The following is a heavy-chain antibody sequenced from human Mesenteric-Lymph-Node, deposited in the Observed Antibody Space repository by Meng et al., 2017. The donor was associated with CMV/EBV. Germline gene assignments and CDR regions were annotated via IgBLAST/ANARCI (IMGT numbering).Heavy chain of an antibody. D-gene: IGHD1-14*01. V-gene: IGHV3-48*03. CDR2: ISGSGSNT. CDR3: ARDLRYNWNHDAFDI. J-gene: IGHJ3*02. Sequence: GGSLRLSCTASGFTFSSYEMNWVRQAPGRGLELISYISGSGSNTNYADSVKGRLTISRDNSKNTLYLQMNSLRAEDTAVYYCARDLRYNWNHDAFDIWGQGTMVTVSS. CDR1: GFTFSSYE.